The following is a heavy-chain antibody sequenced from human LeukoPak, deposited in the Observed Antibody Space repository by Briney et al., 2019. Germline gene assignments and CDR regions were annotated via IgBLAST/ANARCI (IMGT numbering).Heavy chain of an antibody. Sequence: GGSLRLSCAASGFTFSSYWMHWVRQAPGKGLVWVSRVNSDGSTTSYADSVKGRFTISRDNAKNSLYLQMNSLRAEDTAVYYCARDRSYGGNSAFDYWGQGTLVTVSS. D-gene: IGHD4-23*01. J-gene: IGHJ4*02. CDR1: GFTFSSYW. CDR3: ARDRSYGGNSAFDY. V-gene: IGHV3-74*01. CDR2: VNSDGSTT.